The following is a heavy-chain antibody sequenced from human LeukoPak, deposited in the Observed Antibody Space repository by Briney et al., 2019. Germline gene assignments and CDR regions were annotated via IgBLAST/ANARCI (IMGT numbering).Heavy chain of an antibody. J-gene: IGHJ4*02. V-gene: IGHV4-59*01. CDR1: GGSISSYY. CDR2: IYYSGST. D-gene: IGHD1-14*01. CDR3: ARVNRAQDRAGTTSWYIDY. Sequence: SETLSLTCTVSGGSISSYYWSWIRQPPGMGVEWIGYIYYSGSTNYNPSLKSRVTISVDTSKNQFSLKLSSVTAADAAVYYCARVNRAQDRAGTTSWYIDYWGQGTLVTVSS.